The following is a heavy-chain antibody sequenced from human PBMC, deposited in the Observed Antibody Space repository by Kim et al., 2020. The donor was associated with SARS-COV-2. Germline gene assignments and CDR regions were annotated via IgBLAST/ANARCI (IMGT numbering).Heavy chain of an antibody. CDR3: ARDRGILGSVVYYYYLYGMDV. Sequence: GGSLRLSCAASGFTFSSYWMHWVRQAPGKGLEWVARINSDGSSSSYADSVKGRFTISRDSAKNTVYLQMNRLRAEDTAVYYCARDRGILGSVVYYYYLYGMDVWGQGPTVTVSS. V-gene: IGHV3-74*01. CDR1: GFTFSSYW. CDR2: INSDGSSS. D-gene: IGHD1-26*01. J-gene: IGHJ6*02.